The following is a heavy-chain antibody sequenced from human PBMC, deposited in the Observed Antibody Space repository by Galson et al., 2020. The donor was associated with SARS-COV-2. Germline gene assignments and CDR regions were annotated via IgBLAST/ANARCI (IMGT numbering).Heavy chain of an antibody. V-gene: IGHV3-23*01. CDR2: ISGSGGST. CDR1: GFTFSSYA. J-gene: IGHJ5*02. CDR3: AKSQYDILTGYHNTYNWFDP. Sequence: GGSLRLSCAASGFTFSSYAMSWVRQAPGKGLAWVSAISGSGGSTYYADTVTRRFTITRDNSKNTLYLQMNSLRAEDTAVYYCAKSQYDILTGYHNTYNWFDPWGQGTLVTVSS. D-gene: IGHD3-9*01.